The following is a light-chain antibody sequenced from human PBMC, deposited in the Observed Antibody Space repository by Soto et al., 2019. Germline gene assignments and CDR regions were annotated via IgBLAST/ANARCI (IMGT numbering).Light chain of an antibody. CDR3: QKYNSAPPLT. CDR1: QGISNY. V-gene: IGKV1-27*01. Sequence: IQMTQSPSSLSASVGDRVTITCRASQGISNYLAWYQQKPGKVPKLLIYAASTLQSGVPSRFSGSGSGTDFTLTISSLQPEDVATYYCQKYNSAPPLTFGQGTKVEIK. J-gene: IGKJ1*01. CDR2: AAS.